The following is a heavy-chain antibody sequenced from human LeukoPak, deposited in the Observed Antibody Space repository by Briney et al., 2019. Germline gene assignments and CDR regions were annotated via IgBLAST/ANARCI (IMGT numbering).Heavy chain of an antibody. CDR2: ISSSGSYI. D-gene: IGHD3-9*01. V-gene: IGHV3-21*06. CDR3: ARRRYGEAFNV. CDR1: GFTFSSYS. J-gene: IGHJ3*01. Sequence: PGGSLRLSCAASGFTFSSYSMNWVRQAPGKGLEWVSSISSSGSYIYYADSMQGRFTISRDNSKNSLYLQMNSLTAEDTAVFYCARRRYGEAFNVWGQGTMVTVSS.